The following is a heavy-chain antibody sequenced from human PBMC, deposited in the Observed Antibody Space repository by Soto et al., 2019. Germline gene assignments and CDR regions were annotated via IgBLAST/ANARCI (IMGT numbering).Heavy chain of an antibody. CDR1: GFTLSNYV. V-gene: IGHV3-23*01. CDR3: AKWNGYGDV. J-gene: IGHJ4*02. D-gene: IGHD4-17*01. CDR2: ISHSGGST. Sequence: EVQLLESGGDLVQPGGSVRLSCAASGFTLSNYVMTWVRQAPGKGLEWVSSISHSGGSTYYADSVKARFTISRDISKNTLYLQMNGLRADDTAVYFCAKWNGYGDVWGQGTLVTVSS.